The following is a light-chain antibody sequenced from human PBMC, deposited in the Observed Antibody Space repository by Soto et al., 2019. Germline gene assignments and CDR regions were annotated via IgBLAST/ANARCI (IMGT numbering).Light chain of an antibody. CDR2: GAS. V-gene: IGKV3-20*01. CDR3: QQYGSSPYT. J-gene: IGKJ2*01. Sequence: EIVLTQSPGTLSLSPGERATLSCRASQSVNSNYLAWYQQKPGQAPRLLIFGASRRATGIPDRFSGSGSGTDLTLTINRLEPEDFAVYYCQQYGSSPYTFGQGNKLEIK. CDR1: QSVNSNY.